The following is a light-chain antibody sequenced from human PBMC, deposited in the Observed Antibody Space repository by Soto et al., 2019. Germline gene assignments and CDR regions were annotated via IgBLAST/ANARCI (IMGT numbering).Light chain of an antibody. J-gene: IGLJ3*02. CDR3: SSFTSTHTGV. V-gene: IGLV2-14*01. CDR1: SSDVGGYNY. Sequence: SALTQPASVSGSPGQSITISCTGTSSDVGGYNYVSWYQQYPGKAPKLMIYEVSNRPSGVSNRFSGSKSGNTASLPISGLQAEDEADYYCSSFTSTHTGVFGGGTKLTVL. CDR2: EVS.